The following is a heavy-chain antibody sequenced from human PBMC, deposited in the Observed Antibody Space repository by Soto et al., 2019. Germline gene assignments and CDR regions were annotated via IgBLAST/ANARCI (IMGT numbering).Heavy chain of an antibody. V-gene: IGHV1-46*01. CDR2: INPSGGST. Sequence: GASVKVSCKASGYTFTSYYMHWVRQAPGQGLEWMGIINPSGGSTSYAQKFQGRVTMTRDTSTSTAYMELSSLRSEDTAVYYCAIFTYYYDSSGYYYDGYFDYWGQGTLVTVSS. CDR1: GYTFTSYY. J-gene: IGHJ4*02. D-gene: IGHD3-22*01. CDR3: AIFTYYYDSSGYYYDGYFDY.